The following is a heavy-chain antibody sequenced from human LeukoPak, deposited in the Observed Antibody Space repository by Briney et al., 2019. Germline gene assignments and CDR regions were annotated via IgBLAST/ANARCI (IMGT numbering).Heavy chain of an antibody. CDR2: ISAYNGNT. CDR3: ARVDGSSSFNGFDP. J-gene: IGHJ5*02. D-gene: IGHD6-6*01. V-gene: IGHV1-18*01. CDR1: GYTFTSYG. Sequence: ASVKVSCKASGYTFTSYGISWVRQAPGQGLEWVGWISAYNGNTNYAQKLQGRVTMTTDTSTSTAYMELRSLRSDDTAVYYCARVDGSSSFNGFDPWGQGTLVTVSS.